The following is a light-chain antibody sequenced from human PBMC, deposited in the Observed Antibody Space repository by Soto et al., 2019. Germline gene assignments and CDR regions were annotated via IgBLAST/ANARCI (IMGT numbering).Light chain of an antibody. CDR1: SRDIGGYDF. CDR3: SSYSDTTIGV. CDR2: NVN. Sequence: QSVLTQPPSASGSPGQAVTISCTGTSRDIGGYDFVSWYQVRPGEAPQLIIYNVNGRPSGVPRRFSGSKSGNTASLTVSGLQAVDEDDYYCSSYSDTTIGVFGTGTKVTVL. V-gene: IGLV2-8*01. J-gene: IGLJ1*01.